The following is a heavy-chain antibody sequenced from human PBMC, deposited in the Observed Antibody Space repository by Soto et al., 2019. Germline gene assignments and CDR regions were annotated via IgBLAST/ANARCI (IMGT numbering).Heavy chain of an antibody. CDR3: ARGIAAAGLFDY. Sequence: PGGSLSLSCAASGFTFSSYAMSWVRQAPGKGLEWVSSISDSGGSTYYADSVKGRFIISRDNSKNTLYFQMNSLIAEDTAVYYCARGIAAAGLFDYWGQGTLVTVSS. D-gene: IGHD6-13*01. CDR1: GFTFSSYA. CDR2: ISDSGGST. V-gene: IGHV3-23*01. J-gene: IGHJ4*02.